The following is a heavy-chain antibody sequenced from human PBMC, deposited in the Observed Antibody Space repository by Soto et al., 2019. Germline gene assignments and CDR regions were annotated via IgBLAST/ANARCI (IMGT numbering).Heavy chain of an antibody. Sequence: SETLSLTCTVSGCSMISYYWSWIRQHPGKGLEWIGYIYYSGSTYYNPSLKSRVTISVDTSKNQFSLKLSSVTAADTAVYYCARGNVVAIDYWGQGTLVTVSS. D-gene: IGHD2-21*01. J-gene: IGHJ4*02. CDR2: IYYSGST. V-gene: IGHV4-59*06. CDR1: GCSMISYY. CDR3: ARGNVVAIDY.